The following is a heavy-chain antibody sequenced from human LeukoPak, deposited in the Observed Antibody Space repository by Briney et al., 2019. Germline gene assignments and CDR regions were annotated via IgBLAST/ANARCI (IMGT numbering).Heavy chain of an antibody. V-gene: IGHV4-39*07. J-gene: IGHJ4*02. D-gene: IGHD3-22*01. CDR3: ARARPESYDSSGYYFCY. CDR2: INHSGST. CDR1: GFSLSTSGM. Sequence: SGPTLVNPTQTLTLTCTFSGFSLSTSGMCVSWIRQPPGKGLEWIGEINHSGSTNYNPSLKSRVTISVDTSKNQFSLKLSSVTAADTAVYYCARARPESYDSSGYYFCYWGQGTLVTVSS.